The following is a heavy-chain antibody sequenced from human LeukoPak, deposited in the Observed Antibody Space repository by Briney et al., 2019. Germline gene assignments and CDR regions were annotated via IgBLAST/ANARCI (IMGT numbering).Heavy chain of an antibody. V-gene: IGHV3-21*01. D-gene: IGHD1-26*01. CDR3: ARDPGGSAKIDY. CDR2: ISSGSSYI. Sequence: PGGSLRLSCAASGFTFSNYRMNWVRQAPGKGLEWVSSISSGSSYIYYADSVKGRFTISRDNAKNSLFLQMNSLRAEDTAVYYCARDPGGSAKIDYWGQGTLVTV. CDR1: GFTFSNYR. J-gene: IGHJ4*02.